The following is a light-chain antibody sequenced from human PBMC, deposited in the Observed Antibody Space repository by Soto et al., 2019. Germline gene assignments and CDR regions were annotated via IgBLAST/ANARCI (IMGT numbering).Light chain of an antibody. J-gene: IGKJ5*01. CDR1: QSVSSY. V-gene: IGKV3-11*01. CDR3: QQRSNWPPD. CDR2: DAS. Sequence: EIVLTQSPATPSLSPGERATLSCRASQSVSSYLAWYQQKPGQAPRLLIYDASNRATGIPARFSGSGSGTDFTLTISSLEPEDFAVYYCQQRSNWPPDFGQGTRLEIK.